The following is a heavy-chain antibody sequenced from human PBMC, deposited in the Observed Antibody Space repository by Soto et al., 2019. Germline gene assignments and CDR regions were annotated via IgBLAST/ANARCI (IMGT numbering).Heavy chain of an antibody. CDR3: VRGGIAGNWFDP. D-gene: IGHD6-13*01. J-gene: IGHJ5*02. Sequence: PSETLSLTCTVSGGSITSGGYYWSWIRQHPGKGLEWIAYIFHSGSTDYNPSLKSRVSISVDTSKNQFSLKLTFVTAADTAVYYCVRGGIAGNWFDPWGQGTLVTVSS. CDR2: IFHSGST. V-gene: IGHV4-31*03. CDR1: GGSITSGGYY.